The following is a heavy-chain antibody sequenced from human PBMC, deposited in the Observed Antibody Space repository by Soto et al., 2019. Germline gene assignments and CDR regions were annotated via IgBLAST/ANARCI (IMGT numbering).Heavy chain of an antibody. D-gene: IGHD3-10*01. J-gene: IGHJ6*03. V-gene: IGHV4-59*01. CDR2: IYYDGST. Sequence: QVQLQESGPGLLKPSETLSLTCTVSGGSISTYFWGWIRQPPGKGLEWIGYIYYDGSTKSNPSLKSRVTISVDTSKNQFSLKLSSVTAADTAVYYCARDSGTDHYYYMDVWGKGTTVTVSS. CDR3: ARDSGTDHYYYMDV. CDR1: GGSISTYF.